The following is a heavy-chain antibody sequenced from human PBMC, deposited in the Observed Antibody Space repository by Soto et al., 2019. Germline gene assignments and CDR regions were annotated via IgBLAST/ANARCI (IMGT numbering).Heavy chain of an antibody. CDR3: VRATYSSGWHDY. Sequence: EVPLVESGGGLVQPGGSLRLSCSASGFTFSRYPMHWIRQAPGKGLEYVSGMSSNGGSTYYADSVKGRLTISRDNSKNTLYLQMSSLTAEDTAVYYCVRATYSSGWHDYWGQGTLVTVSS. J-gene: IGHJ4*02. CDR1: GFTFSRYP. V-gene: IGHV3-64D*06. D-gene: IGHD6-19*01. CDR2: MSSNGGST.